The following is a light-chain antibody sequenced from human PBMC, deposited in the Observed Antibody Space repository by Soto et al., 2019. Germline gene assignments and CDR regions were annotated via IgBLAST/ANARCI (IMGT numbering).Light chain of an antibody. CDR2: AAS. Sequence: DIQMTQSPSSLSAFVGDRVTITCRSSQTVRHYLNWYQQKPGQAPRLLIYAASSLQSWVPSRFSGSGSETDFSLTINSLLPEDFATYYCQQSYSAPRTFGQGTTLEIK. V-gene: IGKV1-39*01. CDR1: QTVRHY. J-gene: IGKJ2*01. CDR3: QQSYSAPRT.